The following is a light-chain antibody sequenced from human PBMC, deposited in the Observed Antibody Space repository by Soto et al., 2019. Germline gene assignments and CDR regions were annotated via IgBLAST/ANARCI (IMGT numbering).Light chain of an antibody. CDR1: ISDVGTYNL. CDR3: CSYAGGATYV. V-gene: IGLV2-23*02. J-gene: IGLJ1*01. CDR2: EVS. Sequence: QSALTQPASASGSPGQSITISCTGTISDVGTYNLVSWFQQHPGKAPKLMIFEVSERPSGVSNRFSGSKSGNAASLTISGLQAEDEADYYCCSYAGGATYVFGTGTKLTVL.